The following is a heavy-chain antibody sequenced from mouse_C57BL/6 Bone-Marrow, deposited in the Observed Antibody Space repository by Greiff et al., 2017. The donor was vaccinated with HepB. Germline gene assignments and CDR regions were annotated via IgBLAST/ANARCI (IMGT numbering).Heavy chain of an antibody. CDR3: ARDRPLRGYFDY. D-gene: IGHD6-1*01. CDR2: ISDGGSYT. CDR1: GFTFSSYA. J-gene: IGHJ2*01. V-gene: IGHV5-4*01. Sequence: EVMLVESGGGLVKPGGSLKLSCAASGFTFSSYAMSWVRQTPEKRLEWVATISDGGSYTYYPDNVKGRFTISRDNAKNNLYLQMSHLKSEDTAMYYSARDRPLRGYFDYWGQGTTLTVSS.